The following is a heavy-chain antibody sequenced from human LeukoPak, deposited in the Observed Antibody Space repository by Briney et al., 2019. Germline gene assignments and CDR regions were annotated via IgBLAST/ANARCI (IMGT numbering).Heavy chain of an antibody. CDR1: GFTFRSYW. D-gene: IGHD5-12*01. V-gene: IGHV3-7*01. J-gene: IGHJ6*02. Sequence: PGGSLRLSCAASGFTFRSYWMSWVRQAPGKGLEWVANMNLDGSEKYYVDSVKGRFTISRDNAKNSLYLQMHSLRAEDTAVYYCGRDKKWLQYYYGVDVWGQGTTVIVSS. CDR3: GRDKKWLQYYYGVDV. CDR2: MNLDGSEK.